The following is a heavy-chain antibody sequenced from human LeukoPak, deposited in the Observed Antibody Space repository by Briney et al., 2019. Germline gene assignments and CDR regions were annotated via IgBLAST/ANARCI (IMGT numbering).Heavy chain of an antibody. CDR1: GGTFSSYA. J-gene: IGHJ6*03. V-gene: IGHV1-69*06. Sequence: SVKVSCKASGGTFSSYAISWVRQAPGQGLEWMGRIIPIFGTANYAQKFQGRVTITADKSTSTAYMELSSLRPEDTAVYYCATSPVGARPYYYYYMDVWGKGTTVTVSS. CDR2: IIPIFGTA. CDR3: ATSPVGARPYYYYYMDV. D-gene: IGHD1-26*01.